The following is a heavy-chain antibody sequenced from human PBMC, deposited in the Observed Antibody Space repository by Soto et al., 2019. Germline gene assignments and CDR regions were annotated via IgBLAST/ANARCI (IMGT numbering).Heavy chain of an antibody. V-gene: IGHV4-61*01. CDR3: ARGTLQQLGYGMDV. Sequence: QVQLRESGPGLVKPSETLSLTCTVSGGSVSSGSYYWSWIRQPPGKGLEWIGFIYYSGSTTYNPSLKSRVTMSLDTSRNQFSLRLSSVTAADTAIYYCARGTLQQLGYGMDVWGQGTTVTVSS. J-gene: IGHJ6*02. CDR2: IYYSGST. CDR1: GGSVSSGSYY. D-gene: IGHD6-13*01.